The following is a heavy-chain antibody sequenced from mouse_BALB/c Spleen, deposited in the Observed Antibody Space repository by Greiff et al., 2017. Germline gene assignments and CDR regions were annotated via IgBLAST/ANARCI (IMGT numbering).Heavy chain of an antibody. Sequence: EVQVVESGGGLVQPGGSLRLSCATSGFTFTDYYMSWVRQPPGKALEWLGFIRNKANGYTTEYSASVKGRFTISRDNSQSILYLHMNTLRAEDSATYYCARDGGMDYWGQGTTLTVSS. J-gene: IGHJ2*01. CDR2: IRNKANGYTT. CDR1: GFTFTDYY. V-gene: IGHV7-3*02. CDR3: ARDGGMDY.